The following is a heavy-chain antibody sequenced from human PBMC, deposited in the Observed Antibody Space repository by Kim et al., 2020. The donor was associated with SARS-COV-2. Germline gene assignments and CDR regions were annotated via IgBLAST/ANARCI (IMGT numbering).Heavy chain of an antibody. D-gene: IGHD6-13*01. V-gene: IGHV1-18*04. CDR2: ISPYDGDT. CDR1: GYTFRSYG. J-gene: IGHJ4*02. CDR3: ARTPAAAGMGVPGVFDY. Sequence: ASVKVSCKTSGYTFRSYGITWVRQAPGQGLEWVGWISPYDGDTRYAQKFQGRVTLTIDTSTSTVYMELRSLRSDDTAVFYCARTPAAAGMGVPGVFDYWGQGTLVTVSS.